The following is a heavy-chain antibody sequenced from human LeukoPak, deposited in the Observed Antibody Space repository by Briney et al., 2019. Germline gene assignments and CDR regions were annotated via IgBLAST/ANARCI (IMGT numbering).Heavy chain of an antibody. Sequence: SVKVSCKASGGTFSSYAISWVRQAPGQGLEWMGGIIPIFGTANYAQKFQGRVTITADESTSTAYMELSSLRSEDTAVYYCARPQSELEDYYYYYYMDVWGKGTTVTISS. V-gene: IGHV1-69*01. J-gene: IGHJ6*03. D-gene: IGHD1-1*01. CDR1: GGTFSSYA. CDR3: ARPQSELEDYYYYYYMDV. CDR2: IIPIFGTA.